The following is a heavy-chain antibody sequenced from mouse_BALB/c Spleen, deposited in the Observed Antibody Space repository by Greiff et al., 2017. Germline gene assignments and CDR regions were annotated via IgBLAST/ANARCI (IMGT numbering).Heavy chain of an antibody. Sequence: LQQPGPELVRPGASVKLSCKASGYSFTSYWMHWVKQRHGQGLEWIGNIYPGSGSTNYDEKFKSKGTLTVDTSSSTAYMHLRNLTTEDSAVYYGNRGYCGKGFAYWGQGTLVTVSA. CDR3: NRGYCGKGFAY. J-gene: IGHJ3*01. CDR1: GYSFTSYW. D-gene: IGHD2-1*01. V-gene: IGHV1S22*01. CDR2: IYPGSGST.